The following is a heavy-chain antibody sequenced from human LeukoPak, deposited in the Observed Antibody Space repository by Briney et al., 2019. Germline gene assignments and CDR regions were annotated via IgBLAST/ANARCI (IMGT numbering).Heavy chain of an antibody. CDR2: IYYRGST. Sequence: SETLSLTCTVSGGSISSYYWSWIRQPPGKGLEWIGYIYYRGSTNYNPSLKSRVTISVDTSKNQFSLKLSSVTAADTAVYYCARGRPGPWGEWGQGTLVTVSS. CDR3: ARGRPGPWGE. D-gene: IGHD3-16*01. V-gene: IGHV4-59*08. J-gene: IGHJ4*02. CDR1: GGSISSYY.